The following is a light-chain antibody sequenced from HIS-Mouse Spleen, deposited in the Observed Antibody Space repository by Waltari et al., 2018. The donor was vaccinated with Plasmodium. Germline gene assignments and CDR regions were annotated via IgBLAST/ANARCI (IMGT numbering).Light chain of an antibody. J-gene: IGLJ2*01. V-gene: IGLV3-1*01. CDR2: QDS. Sequence: SYELTQPPSVSVSPGQTASITCSGDKLGDKYAWWYQQKPGQSPVLVIYQDSKRPSGIPWRFSGSNSGNTATLTISGTQAMDEADYYCQAWDSSTAVVFGGGTKLTVL. CDR3: QAWDSSTAVV. CDR1: KLGDKY.